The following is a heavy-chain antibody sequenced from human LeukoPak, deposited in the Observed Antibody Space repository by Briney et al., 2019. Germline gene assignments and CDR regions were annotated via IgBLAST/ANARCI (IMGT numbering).Heavy chain of an antibody. CDR3: AKGGHYYYDSSGYYDY. D-gene: IGHD3-22*01. V-gene: IGHV3-7*01. Sequence: PGGSLRLSCAASGFILSNYRMNWVRQAPGKGLEWVANIKQDESEKYYVDSVKGRFTISRDNAKNSLYLQMNSLRAEDTAVYYCAKGGHYYYDSSGYYDYWGQGTLVTVSS. CDR1: GFILSNYR. CDR2: IKQDESEK. J-gene: IGHJ4*02.